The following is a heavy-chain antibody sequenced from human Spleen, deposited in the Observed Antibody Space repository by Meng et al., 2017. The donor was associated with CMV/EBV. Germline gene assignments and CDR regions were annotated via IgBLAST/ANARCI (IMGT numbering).Heavy chain of an antibody. CDR2: IYYSGST. CDR1: GGFISSYGYY. CDR3: ARRRKQGGFDP. Sequence: CTVSGGFISSYGYYCGWIRQPPGKGLEWIGSIYYSGSTYYNPSLKSRVTIFVDTSKNQFSLKLSSVTAADTALYYCARRRKQGGFDPWGQGTLVTVSS. V-gene: IGHV4-39*01. J-gene: IGHJ5*02.